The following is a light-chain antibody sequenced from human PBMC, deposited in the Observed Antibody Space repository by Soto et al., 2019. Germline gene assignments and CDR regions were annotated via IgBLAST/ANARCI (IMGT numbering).Light chain of an antibody. CDR1: SSDVGGYNY. J-gene: IGLJ1*01. CDR3: SSYANFNTLV. Sequence: SVLTQPASVTVSPGQSIAISCTRTSSDVGGYNYVSWYQQHPGKAPKLMIYDVSNRPSGVSNRFSGSKSGNTASLTISGLQSEDEGDYYCSSYANFNTLVFGTGTKVTVL. V-gene: IGLV2-14*01. CDR2: DVS.